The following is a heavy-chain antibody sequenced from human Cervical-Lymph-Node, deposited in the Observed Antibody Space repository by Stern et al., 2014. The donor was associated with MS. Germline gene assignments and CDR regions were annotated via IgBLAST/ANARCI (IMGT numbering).Heavy chain of an antibody. CDR2: IVPVFGTK. V-gene: IGHV1-69*06. Sequence: MQLVESGAEVKKPGSSVKVSCKAFGGTFNNYAVNWVRQAPGQGLEWMGGIVPVFGTKNYAQKFQGRVTIVADKSARTDYLELRSLRSEDTAVYYCARDSGLGYFDLWGQGTLVTVSS. J-gene: IGHJ4*02. CDR3: ARDSGLGYFDL. D-gene: IGHD3-16*01. CDR1: GGTFNNYA.